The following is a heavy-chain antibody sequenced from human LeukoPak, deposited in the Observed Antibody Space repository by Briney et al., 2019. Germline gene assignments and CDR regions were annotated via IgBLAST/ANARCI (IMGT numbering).Heavy chain of an antibody. D-gene: IGHD6-13*01. Sequence: GGSLRLSCAASGFTFSDYYMSWIRQAPVKGLEWVSYISSSGSTIYYADSVKGRFTISRDNAKNSLYLQMNSLRAEDTAVYYCATTYSSSWYEYFQHWGQGTLVTVSS. CDR3: ATTYSSSWYEYFQH. V-gene: IGHV3-11*01. J-gene: IGHJ1*01. CDR1: GFTFSDYY. CDR2: ISSSGSTI.